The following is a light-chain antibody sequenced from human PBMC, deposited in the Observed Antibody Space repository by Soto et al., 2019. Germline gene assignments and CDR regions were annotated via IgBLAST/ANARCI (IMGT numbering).Light chain of an antibody. J-gene: IGKJ2*01. CDR2: WAS. V-gene: IGKV4-1*01. CDR1: QRVLYRSNNKNY. CDR3: QQYESTPPT. Sequence: DIVMTQSPDSLAVSLGERATINCKSSQRVLYRSNNKNYLAWYQQRPGQPPKLLIYWASTRESGVPDRFSGSGSGTDFTLTITSLQAEDVAVYYCQQYESTPPTFGQGTKLEIK.